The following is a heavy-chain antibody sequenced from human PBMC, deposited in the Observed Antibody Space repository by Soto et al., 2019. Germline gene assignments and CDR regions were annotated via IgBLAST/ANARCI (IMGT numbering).Heavy chain of an antibody. CDR3: ARGVGSGSYYNQYNWFDP. V-gene: IGHV1-18*01. CDR2: ISAYNGNT. CDR1: GYTFTNYG. J-gene: IGHJ5*02. Sequence: QVQLVQSGAEVKKPGASVKVSCKASGYTFTNYGISWVRQAPGQGLEWMGWISAYNGNTKYAQKLQGRVTMTTDTSTRTAYMELRSLRSDDTAVYYWARGVGSGSYYNQYNWFDPWGQGTLVTVSS. D-gene: IGHD3-10*01.